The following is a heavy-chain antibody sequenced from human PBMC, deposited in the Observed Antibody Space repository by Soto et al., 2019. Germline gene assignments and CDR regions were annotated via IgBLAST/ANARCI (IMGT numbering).Heavy chain of an antibody. CDR1: ENTFSTYL. CDR3: AGPHDRAGLGT. V-gene: IGHV1-3*01. D-gene: IGHD1-1*01. J-gene: IGHJ5*02. Sequence: GASVKVSCKASENTFSTYLVHWVRQVHGQGLEWMGWHNGYNGQTEYSQKFQGRVTITRDTSAKAAYLELRSLTSEDTAVYYCAGPHDRAGLGTWGQGTLGTVSS. CDR2: HNGYNGQT.